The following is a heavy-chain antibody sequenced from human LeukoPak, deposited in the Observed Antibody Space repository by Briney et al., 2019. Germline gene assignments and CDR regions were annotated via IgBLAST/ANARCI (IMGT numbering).Heavy chain of an antibody. V-gene: IGHV4-34*01. J-gene: IGHJ5*02. CDR3: ARGHSSSWLNWFDP. CDR2: INHSGST. CDR1: GGSFSGYY. D-gene: IGHD6-13*01. Sequence: SETLSLTCAVYGGSFSGYYWSWIRQPPGKGLEWIGEINHSGSTNYNPSLKSRVTISVDTSKNQFSLKLSSVTAADTAVYYCARGHSSSWLNWFDPWGQGTLVTVSS.